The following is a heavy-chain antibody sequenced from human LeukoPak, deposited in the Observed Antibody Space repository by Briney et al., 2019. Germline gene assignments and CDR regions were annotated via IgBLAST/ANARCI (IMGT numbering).Heavy chain of an antibody. CDR1: GESFSGYY. CDR2: INHSGST. D-gene: IGHD3-9*01. V-gene: IGHV4-34*01. CDR3: ARGQDYDILTGFFDY. Sequence: SETLSLTCAVYGESFSGYYWSWISQPPGKGLEWIGEINHSGSTNYNPSLKSRVTISVDTSKNQFSLKLSSVTAADTAVYYCARGQDYDILTGFFDYWSQGTLVTVSS. J-gene: IGHJ4*02.